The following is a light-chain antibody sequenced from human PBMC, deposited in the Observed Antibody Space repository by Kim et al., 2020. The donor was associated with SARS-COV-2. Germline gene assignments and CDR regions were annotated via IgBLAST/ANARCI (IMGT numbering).Light chain of an antibody. J-gene: IGLJ1*01. V-gene: IGLV2-14*03. CDR3: SSYTSSSTYV. CDR2: DVS. Sequence: GQSITISFTGTSSDVGGYNYVSWYQQHPGKAPKLMIYDVSNRPSGVSNRFSGSKSGNTASLTICGLQAEDEADYYCSSYTSSSTYVFGTGTKVTVL. CDR1: SSDVGGYNY.